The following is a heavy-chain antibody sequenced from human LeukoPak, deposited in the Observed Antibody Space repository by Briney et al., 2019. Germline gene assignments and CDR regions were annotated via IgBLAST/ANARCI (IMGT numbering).Heavy chain of an antibody. CDR2: IKQDGSEK. D-gene: IGHD3-3*01. J-gene: IGHJ4*02. CDR1: GFTFSSYW. V-gene: IGHV3-7*01. Sequence: PGGSLRLSCAASGFTFSSYWMSWVRQAPGKGLGWVANIKQDGSEKYYVDSVKGRFTISRDNAKNSLYLQMNSLRAEDTAVYYCARDATVYYDFWSGYTTNWGQGTLATVSS. CDR3: ARDATVYYDFWSGYTTN.